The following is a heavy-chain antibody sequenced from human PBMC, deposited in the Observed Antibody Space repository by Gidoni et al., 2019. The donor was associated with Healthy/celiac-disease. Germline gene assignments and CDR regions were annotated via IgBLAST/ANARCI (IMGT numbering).Heavy chain of an antibody. CDR1: GGSISSSSYY. CDR2: IYYSGST. V-gene: IGHV4-39*01. J-gene: IGHJ6*02. CDR3: ARQITYDFWSGYYIGYYYYYGMDV. Sequence: QLQLQESGPGLVKPSETLSLTCTVSGGSISSSSYYWGWIRQPPGKGLEWIGSIYYSGSTYYNPSLKSRVTISVDTSKNQFSLKLSSVTAADTAVYYCARQITYDFWSGYYIGYYYYYGMDVWGQGTTVTVSS. D-gene: IGHD3-3*01.